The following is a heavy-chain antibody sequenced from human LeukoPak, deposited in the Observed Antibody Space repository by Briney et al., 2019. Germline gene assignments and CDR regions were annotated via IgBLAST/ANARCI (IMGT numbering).Heavy chain of an antibody. Sequence: SETLSLTCAVSGGSISSSNWWSWVRQPPGKGLEWIGEIYHSGSTNYNPSLKSRVTISVDKSKNQFSLKLSSVTAADTAVYYCARDRLEDCSSTSCYRNWFDPWGQGTLVTVSS. V-gene: IGHV4-4*02. CDR1: GGSISSSNW. CDR2: IYHSGST. D-gene: IGHD2-2*01. J-gene: IGHJ5*02. CDR3: ARDRLEDCSSTSCYRNWFDP.